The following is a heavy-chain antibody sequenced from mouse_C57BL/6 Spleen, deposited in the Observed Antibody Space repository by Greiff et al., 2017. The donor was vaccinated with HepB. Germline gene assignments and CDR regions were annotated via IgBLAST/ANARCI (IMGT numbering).Heavy chain of an antibody. CDR1: GYTFTDYY. CDR2: IYPGSGNT. D-gene: IGHD1-1*01. V-gene: IGHV1-76*01. Sequence: VQLQQSGAELVRPGASVKLSCKASGYTFTDYYINWVKQRPGQGLEWIGRIYPGSGNTNYNEKFKGKATLTAEKSSSTAYMQLSSLTSEDSAVYVGGKVVAPRYWYFDVWGTGTTVTVSS. J-gene: IGHJ1*03. CDR3: GKVVAPRYWYFDV.